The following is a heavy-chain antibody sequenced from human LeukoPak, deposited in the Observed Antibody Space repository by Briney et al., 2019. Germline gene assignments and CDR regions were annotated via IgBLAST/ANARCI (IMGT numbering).Heavy chain of an antibody. CDR3: ARGTPCGRNSPANDY. Sequence: SETLSLTCTDSGYSISSGYYWCWIRQPPGKGLEWIGSIYHSGSTYYNPSLKSRVTISVDTSKNQFSLKLSSVTAADTAVYHCARGTPCGRNSPANDYWGQGTLVTISS. D-gene: IGHD2-2*01. J-gene: IGHJ4*02. V-gene: IGHV4-38-2*02. CDR1: GYSISSGYY. CDR2: IYHSGST.